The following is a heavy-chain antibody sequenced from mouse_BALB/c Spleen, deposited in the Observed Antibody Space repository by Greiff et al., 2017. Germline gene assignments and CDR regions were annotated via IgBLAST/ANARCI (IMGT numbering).Heavy chain of an antibody. D-gene: IGHD1-1*01. J-gene: IGHJ2*01. CDR3: ARGEFRYYGGY. CDR1: GYSFTSYC. CDR2: IDPSDSET. Sequence: QVQLQQSGPQLVRPGASVKLSCKASGYSFTSYCMYWVKQRPGQGLEWIGMIDPSDSETRLNQKFKDKATLTVDKSSSTAYMQLSSPTSEDSAVYCCARGEFRYYGGYWGQGTTLTVSA. V-gene: IGHV1-59*01.